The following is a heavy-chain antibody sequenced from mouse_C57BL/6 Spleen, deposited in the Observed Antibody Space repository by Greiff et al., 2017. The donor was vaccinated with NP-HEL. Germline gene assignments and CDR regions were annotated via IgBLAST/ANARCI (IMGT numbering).Heavy chain of an antibody. CDR2: IYPGGGDT. J-gene: IGHJ2*01. D-gene: IGHD5-1-1*01. V-gene: IGHV1-82*01. Sequence: QVQLQQSGPELVKPGASVKISCKASGYAFSSSWMNWVKQRPGKGLEWIGRIYPGGGDTNYNEKFKGKATLTADNSSSTAYMQLSSLTSEDSAVCFRALDLIHGYCFDYWGQGTTLTVSS. CDR3: ALDLIHGYCFDY. CDR1: GYAFSSSW.